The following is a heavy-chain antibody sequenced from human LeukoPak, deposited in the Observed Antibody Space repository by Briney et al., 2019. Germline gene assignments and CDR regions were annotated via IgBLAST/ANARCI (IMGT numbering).Heavy chain of an antibody. V-gene: IGHV4-59*01. J-gene: IGHJ4*02. Sequence: SETLSLTCTVSGGSISRYYWSWIRQPPGKGLEWIGYIYYSGSTNYNPSLKSRVTISVDTSKNQFSLKLSSVIVADTAVYYCARYIWGSYPTFEDYWGQGTLVTVSS. CDR1: GGSISRYY. CDR2: IYYSGST. D-gene: IGHD3-16*02. CDR3: ARYIWGSYPTFEDY.